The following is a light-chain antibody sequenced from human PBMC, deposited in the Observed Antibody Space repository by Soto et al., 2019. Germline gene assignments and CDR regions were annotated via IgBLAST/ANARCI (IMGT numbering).Light chain of an antibody. V-gene: IGKV1-13*02. J-gene: IGKJ1*01. CDR2: GAS. Sequence: AIQMTQSPSSLSASVGDRATISCRASQGIGNALGWYQQKPGKPPKVLIYGASSLESGVPSRFSGSGSGTEFTLTISSLQPDDFATYYCQQYNSYSKTFGQGTKVDIK. CDR3: QQYNSYSKT. CDR1: QGIGNA.